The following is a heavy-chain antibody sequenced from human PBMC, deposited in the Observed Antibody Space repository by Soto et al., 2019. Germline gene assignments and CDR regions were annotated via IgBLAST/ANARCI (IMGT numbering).Heavy chain of an antibody. CDR1: GGSLSSSSW. V-gene: IGHV4-4*02. J-gene: IGHJ4*02. D-gene: IGHD4-17*01. CDR2: IYYSAST. Sequence: QVQLQESGPGLVNPSGTLSLTCAVSGGSLSSSSWWSWVRQPPGKALEWLGEIYYSASTKYNPSLNSRVTISADQSKNDFSLRLSSVTAADTAVYYCVHHGGDPYYHDFWGQGMLVTVSS. CDR3: VHHGGDPYYHDF.